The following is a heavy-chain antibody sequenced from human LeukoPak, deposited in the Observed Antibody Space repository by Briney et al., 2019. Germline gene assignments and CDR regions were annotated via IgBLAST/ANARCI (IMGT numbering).Heavy chain of an antibody. Sequence: SETLSLTCTVSGGSISSYYWSWIRQPAGEGLGWIGRTYTSGSTNYNPSRKRRVTMSVDTSKTQFSLKLTSVTAADTAVYYCAREDSSGSWFEYFDLWGRGTLVTVSS. CDR1: GGSISSYY. CDR2: TYTSGST. V-gene: IGHV4-4*07. CDR3: AREDSSGSWFEYFDL. D-gene: IGHD3-22*01. J-gene: IGHJ2*01.